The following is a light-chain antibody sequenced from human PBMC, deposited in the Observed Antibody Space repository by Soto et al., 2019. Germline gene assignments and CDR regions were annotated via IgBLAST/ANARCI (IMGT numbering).Light chain of an antibody. V-gene: IGKV1-5*03. J-gene: IGKJ2*01. CDR3: QQYYRFHT. Sequence: DIQMPQSPSPLSASVGDRVTITCRASQTISSWLAWSQQKPGRAPKLLIHKASSLESGVPSRFSGGGSGTEFTLTISSLQPDDFATYYCQQYYRFHTFGQGTKLEIK. CDR2: KAS. CDR1: QTISSW.